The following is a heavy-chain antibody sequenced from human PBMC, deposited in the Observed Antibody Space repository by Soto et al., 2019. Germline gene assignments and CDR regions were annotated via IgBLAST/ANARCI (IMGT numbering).Heavy chain of an antibody. V-gene: IGHV3-23*01. D-gene: IGHD3-16*02. CDR2: ISGSGGST. J-gene: IGHJ4*02. CDR1: GFTFSSYA. CDR3: AKALSQMITFGGVIGYFDY. Sequence: EVQLLESGGGLVQPGGSLRLSCAASGFTFSSYAMSWVRQAPGKGLEWVSAISGSGGSTYYADSVKGRFTISRDNSKNTLYLQMNSLRAEDTAVYYCAKALSQMITFGGVIGYFDYWGQGTLVTVSS.